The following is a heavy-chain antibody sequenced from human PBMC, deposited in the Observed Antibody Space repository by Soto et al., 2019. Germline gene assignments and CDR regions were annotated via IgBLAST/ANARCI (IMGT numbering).Heavy chain of an antibody. CDR2: ISGNDGNT. CDR1: GYTFTNHG. J-gene: IGHJ4*02. V-gene: IGHV1-18*01. CDR3: ARRWERSSWYLDY. Sequence: VASVKVSCKASGYTFTNHGISWVRQAPGQGLEWMGWISGNDGNTKYAQKLQGRVTMTIDKSTTTAYMELRSLRSDDTAVYYGARRWERSSWYLDYWGQGTLVTVAS. D-gene: IGHD6-13*01.